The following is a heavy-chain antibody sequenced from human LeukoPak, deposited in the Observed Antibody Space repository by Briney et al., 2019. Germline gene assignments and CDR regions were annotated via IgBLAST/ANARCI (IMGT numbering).Heavy chain of an antibody. CDR2: INPNSGGT. Sequence: ASVKVSCKASGYTFTGYYMHWVRQAPGQGLEWMGWINPNSGGTNYAQKFQGRVTMTRDTSISTAYMDLSRLRSDDTAVYYCARDERYDTSGYPFDYWGQGTLVTVSS. CDR1: GYTFTGYY. J-gene: IGHJ4*02. D-gene: IGHD3-22*01. V-gene: IGHV1-2*02. CDR3: ARDERYDTSGYPFDY.